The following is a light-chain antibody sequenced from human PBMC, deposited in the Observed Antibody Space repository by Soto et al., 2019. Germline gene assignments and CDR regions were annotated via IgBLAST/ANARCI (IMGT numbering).Light chain of an antibody. CDR1: QNISNY. CDR2: AAS. Sequence: DIQMTQSPSSLSASVGDRVTITCRASQNISNYLNWYQHRPGKAPNLLIYAASNLQSGVPSKFSASGSGTDFALTISSLQPEDFATYYCQQSYSTPSITFGRGTRLEIK. V-gene: IGKV1-39*01. J-gene: IGKJ5*01. CDR3: QQSYSTPSIT.